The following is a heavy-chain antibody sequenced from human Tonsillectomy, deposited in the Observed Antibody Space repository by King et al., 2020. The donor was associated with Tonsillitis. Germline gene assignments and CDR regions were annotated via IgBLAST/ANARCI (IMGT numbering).Heavy chain of an antibody. Sequence: VQLVESGGGLVQPGGSLRLSCATSGFSFSSYAMSWVRQAPGKGLEWVSGTTSVGSMYYADSVKGRFTISRDNSKNTLYLQINTLRAEDTAVYYCAASGRYISQIDYWGQGTLVTVSS. CDR1: GFSFSSYA. D-gene: IGHD1-26*01. J-gene: IGHJ4*02. CDR2: TTSVGSM. V-gene: IGHV3-23*04. CDR3: AASGRYISQIDY.